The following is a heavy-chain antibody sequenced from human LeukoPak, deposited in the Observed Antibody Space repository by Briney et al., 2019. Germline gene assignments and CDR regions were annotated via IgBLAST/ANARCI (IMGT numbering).Heavy chain of an antibody. CDR2: VWYDGSNK. Sequence: PGGSLRLSCAASGFTFSSYGMHWVRQAPGKGLEWVAVVWYDGSNKYYADSVKGRFTISRDNSKNTLYLQMNSLRAEDTAVYYSAREAFVYCSSTSCYPYAFDIWGQGTMVTVSS. V-gene: IGHV3-33*01. J-gene: IGHJ3*02. D-gene: IGHD2-2*01. CDR1: GFTFSSYG. CDR3: AREAFVYCSSTSCYPYAFDI.